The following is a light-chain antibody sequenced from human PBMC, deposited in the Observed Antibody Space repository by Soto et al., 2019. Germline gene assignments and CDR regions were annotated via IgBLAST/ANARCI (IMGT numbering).Light chain of an antibody. V-gene: IGLV2-8*01. J-gene: IGLJ3*02. CDR3: TSYVGSNIWV. CDR2: EVS. Sequence: QSVLTQPPFASGSPGQSVTISCTGTSSDVGAYKYVSWYQQYPGKAPKLMIYEVSKRPSGVPDRFSGSKSGNTASLTVSGLQAEDEADYYCTSYVGSNIWVFGGGTKLTVL. CDR1: SSDVGAYKY.